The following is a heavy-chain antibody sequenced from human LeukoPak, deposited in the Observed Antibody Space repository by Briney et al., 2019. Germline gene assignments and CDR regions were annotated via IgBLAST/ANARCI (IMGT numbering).Heavy chain of an antibody. Sequence: PGGSLRLSCAASGFTFSTYWMHWVRQAPGKGLEWVAVISYDGSNKYYADSVKGRFTISRDNSKNTLYLQMNSLRAEDTAVYYCARGESGGWNEVLDYWGQGTLVTVSS. D-gene: IGHD1-1*01. CDR3: ARGESGGWNEVLDY. CDR2: ISYDGSNK. J-gene: IGHJ4*02. V-gene: IGHV3-30*03. CDR1: GFTFSTYW.